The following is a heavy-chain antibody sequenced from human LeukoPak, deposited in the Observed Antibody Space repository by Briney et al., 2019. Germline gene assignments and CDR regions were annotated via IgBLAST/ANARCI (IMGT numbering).Heavy chain of an antibody. Sequence: PGGSLRLSCAASGFTFSSYWMHWVRQAPGKGLVWVSRINSDGSSTTYADSVKGRFTISRGNAKNTLYLQMNSLRAEDTAVYYCARALYGNYFDYWGQGTLVTVSS. V-gene: IGHV3-74*01. CDR2: INSDGSST. J-gene: IGHJ4*02. D-gene: IGHD3-10*01. CDR3: ARALYGNYFDY. CDR1: GFTFSSYW.